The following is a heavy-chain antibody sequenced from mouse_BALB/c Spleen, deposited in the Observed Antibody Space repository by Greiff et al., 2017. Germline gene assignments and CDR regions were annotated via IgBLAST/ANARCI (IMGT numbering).Heavy chain of an antibody. D-gene: IGHD4-1*01. Sequence: VQLQQSGPGLVQPSQSLSITCTVSGFSLTSYGVHWVRQSPGKGLEWLGVIWSGGSTDYNAAFISRLSISKDNSKSQVFFKMNSLQANDTAIYYCARVYWGDAMDYWGQGTSVTVSS. CDR1: GFSLTSYG. V-gene: IGHV2-2*02. J-gene: IGHJ4*01. CDR3: ARVYWGDAMDY. CDR2: IWSGGST.